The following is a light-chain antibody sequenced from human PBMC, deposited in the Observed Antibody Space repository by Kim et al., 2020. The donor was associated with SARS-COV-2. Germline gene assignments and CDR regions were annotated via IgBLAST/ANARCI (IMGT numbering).Light chain of an antibody. CDR2: QHT. Sequence: SYELTQPPSVSVSPGQTVSITCSGSKLGDKDAYWYQKKPGQSPILVIYQHTKRPSGISQRFSGSSFGNTATLTISRAQTMDEADYYCQAGDSSTAVFGGG. V-gene: IGLV3-1*01. CDR1: KLGDKD. J-gene: IGLJ3*02. CDR3: QAGDSSTAV.